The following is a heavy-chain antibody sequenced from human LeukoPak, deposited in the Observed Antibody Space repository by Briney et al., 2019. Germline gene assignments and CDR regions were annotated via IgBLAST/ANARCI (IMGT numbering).Heavy chain of an antibody. D-gene: IGHD5-18*01. Sequence: SETLSLTCTVSGGSISSYYWSWIRQPPGKGLEWIGYIYYSGSTNYNPSLKSRVTISVDTSKNQFSLKLSSVTAADTAVYYCARRYSYGDAFDIWGQGTMVTVSS. V-gene: IGHV4-59*01. CDR2: IYYSGST. CDR1: GGSISSYY. CDR3: ARRYSYGDAFDI. J-gene: IGHJ3*02.